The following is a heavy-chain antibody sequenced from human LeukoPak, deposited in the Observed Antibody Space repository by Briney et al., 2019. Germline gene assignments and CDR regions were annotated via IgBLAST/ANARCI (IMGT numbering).Heavy chain of an antibody. V-gene: IGHV4-59*01. CDR1: GGSISSYY. CDR3: ARSYDRPYYFDY. J-gene: IGHJ4*02. D-gene: IGHD3-22*01. CDR2: IYYSGST. Sequence: PSETLSLTCTVSGGSISSYYWSWIRQPPGKGLEWIGYIYYSGSTNYNPSLKSRVTISVDTSKNQFSLRLSSVTAADTAVYYCARSYDRPYYFDYWGQGTPVTVSS.